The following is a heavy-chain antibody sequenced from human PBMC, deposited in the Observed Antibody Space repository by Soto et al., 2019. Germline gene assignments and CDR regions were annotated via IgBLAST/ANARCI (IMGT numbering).Heavy chain of an antibody. J-gene: IGHJ6*02. Sequence: GGSLRLSCAASVFTFSSYAMHLVRQAPGKGLEWVAVISYDGSNKYYADSVRGRFTISRDNSKNTLYLQMNSLRAEDTAVYYCARDGDYGGYYYYGMEVWGQGTTVTVSS. CDR3: ARDGDYGGYYYYGMEV. D-gene: IGHD4-17*01. V-gene: IGHV3-30-3*01. CDR2: ISYDGSNK. CDR1: VFTFSSYA.